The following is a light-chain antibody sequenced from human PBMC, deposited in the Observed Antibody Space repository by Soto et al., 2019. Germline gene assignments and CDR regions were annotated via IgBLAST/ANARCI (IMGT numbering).Light chain of an antibody. Sequence: PGEGATLSCRVSQSISSSYLSWYQQRPGQAPRLLIYGASTRATGIPARFSGSCRGSGTDFTLTISRLEPEDFAMYYCQQYSSSWYTFGQGTKVEVK. CDR1: QSISSSY. CDR3: QQYSSSWYT. V-gene: IGKV3-20*01. J-gene: IGKJ2*01. CDR2: GAS.